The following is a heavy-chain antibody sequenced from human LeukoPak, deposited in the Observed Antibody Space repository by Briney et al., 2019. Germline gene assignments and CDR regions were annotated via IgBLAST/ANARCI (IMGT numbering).Heavy chain of an antibody. CDR3: ARDNARYDSFSDYHRYLQD. CDR1: GGSLSSGNYY. J-gene: IGHJ1*01. Sequence: SQTLSLTCTVSGGSLSSGNYYWSWIRQPAGKGLEWIGRISTSGSAKYNPSLRSRVSISVDTSKNQFSLKLSSVTTADTAVYFCARDNARYDSFSDYHRYLQDWGQGTLVTVSS. D-gene: IGHD5/OR15-5a*01. V-gene: IGHV4-61*02. CDR2: ISTSGSA.